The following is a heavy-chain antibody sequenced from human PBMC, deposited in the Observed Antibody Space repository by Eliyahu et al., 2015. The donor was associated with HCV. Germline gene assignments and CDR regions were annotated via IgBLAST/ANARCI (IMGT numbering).Heavy chain of an antibody. CDR1: GFTFSSYG. J-gene: IGHJ4*02. CDR3: AKVVIVGTFDY. D-gene: IGHD3-22*01. V-gene: IGHV3-30*02. Sequence: QVQLVESGGGVVQPGGPXRXSCAASGFTFSSYGXPWVRQAPGKGLEWVAFIXYDGSNKYYADSVKGRFTISRDNSKNTLYLQMNSLRAEDTAVYYCAKVVIVGTFDYWGQGTLVTVSS. CDR2: IXYDGSNK.